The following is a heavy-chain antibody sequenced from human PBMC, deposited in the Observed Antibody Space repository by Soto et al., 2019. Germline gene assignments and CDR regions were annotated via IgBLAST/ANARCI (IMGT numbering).Heavy chain of an antibody. D-gene: IGHD3-22*01. Sequence: PSETLSLTCTVSGGSISSSSYYWGWIRQPPGKGLEWIGSIYYSGSTYYNPSLKSRVTISVDTSKNQFSLKLSSVTAADTAVYYCARYSDRITMIVVVPRGFDPWGQGTLVTVSS. V-gene: IGHV4-39*01. J-gene: IGHJ5*02. CDR3: ARYSDRITMIVVVPRGFDP. CDR1: GGSISSSSYY. CDR2: IYYSGST.